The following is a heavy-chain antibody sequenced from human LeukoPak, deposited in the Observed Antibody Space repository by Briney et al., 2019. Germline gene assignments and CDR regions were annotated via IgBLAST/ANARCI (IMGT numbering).Heavy chain of an antibody. Sequence: GGSLRLSCAASGFTFSSFGMSWVRQAPGKGLEWVSAISGSGGSTYYADSVKGRFTISRDNSKNTLYLQMSSLRAEDTAVYYCAGFTHSPQFDPWGQGTLVTVSS. J-gene: IGHJ5*02. CDR3: AGFTHSPQFDP. D-gene: IGHD2-21*01. V-gene: IGHV3-23*01. CDR2: ISGSGGST. CDR1: GFTFSSFG.